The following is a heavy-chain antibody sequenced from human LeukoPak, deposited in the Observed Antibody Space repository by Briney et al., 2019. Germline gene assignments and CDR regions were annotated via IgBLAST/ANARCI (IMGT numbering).Heavy chain of an antibody. V-gene: IGHV3-23*01. CDR1: GFTFSNYA. Sequence: QSGGSLRLSCAASGFTFSNYAMSWVRQAPGKGLEWVSAVSGRDTSTYYTDSVKGRFTISRDNSKNTLYLQMNSLSAEDTAIYYCAKWGDYDVLTGYYDSDYWGQGTLVTVSS. D-gene: IGHD3-9*01. CDR2: VSGRDTST. J-gene: IGHJ4*02. CDR3: AKWGDYDVLTGYYDSDY.